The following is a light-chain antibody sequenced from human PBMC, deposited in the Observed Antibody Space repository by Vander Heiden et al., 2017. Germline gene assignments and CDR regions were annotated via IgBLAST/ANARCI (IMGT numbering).Light chain of an antibody. J-gene: IGLJ1*01. CDR3: SSYATSSTL. CDR1: SSDGGGYNY. CDR2: DVR. V-gene: IGLV2-14*03. Sequence: QSALTQPPSVSGSPGQSITISCTGTSSDGGGYNYVSWYQQHPGKALKLILYDVRHRPSGVSNRFSGSKSGNTASLTSSGIQAEDEADYYCSSYATSSTLFGTGTKVTVL.